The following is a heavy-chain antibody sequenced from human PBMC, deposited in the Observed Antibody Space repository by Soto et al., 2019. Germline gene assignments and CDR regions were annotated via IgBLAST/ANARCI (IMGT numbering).Heavy chain of an antibody. V-gene: IGHV3-23*01. D-gene: IGHD2-2*02. Sequence: GGSLRLSCAASGCIISNYAMNWVRQAPGKGLEWVSTISGSGGSTYYADSVKGRFDISRDNSKNTLYLQMNSLRAEDTAVYYCVKALSARYNSAKAFDIWGQGTMVTVSS. J-gene: IGHJ3*02. CDR1: GCIISNYA. CDR2: ISGSGGST. CDR3: VKALSARYNSAKAFDI.